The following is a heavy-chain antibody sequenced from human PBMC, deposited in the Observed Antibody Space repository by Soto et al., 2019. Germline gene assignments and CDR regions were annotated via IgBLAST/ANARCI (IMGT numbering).Heavy chain of an antibody. CDR3: ARGDRDRETGLVPAAIDGMDV. Sequence: SVKVSCKASGGTFSRYSITWVRQAPGHGLEWIGRIIPIFGIPTYAQKFQGRVTFTADESTSTAYMELSSLRSDDTAVYYCARGDRDRETGLVPAAIDGMDVWGQGTTVTVSS. CDR1: GGTFSRYS. CDR2: IIPIFGIP. J-gene: IGHJ6*02. D-gene: IGHD2-2*01. V-gene: IGHV1-69*13.